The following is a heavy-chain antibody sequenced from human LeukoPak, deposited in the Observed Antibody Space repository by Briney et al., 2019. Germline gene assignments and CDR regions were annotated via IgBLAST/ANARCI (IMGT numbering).Heavy chain of an antibody. CDR1: GGTFSSYA. CDR2: NIPIFGTA. D-gene: IGHD3-22*01. J-gene: IGHJ4*02. V-gene: IGHV1-69*13. Sequence: GASVKVSCKASGGTFSSYAISWVRQAPGQGLEWMGGNIPIFGTANYAQKFQGRVTITADESTSTAYMELSSLRSEDTAVYYCARGDYYDSSGYYPRGIFDYWGQGTLVTVSS. CDR3: ARGDYYDSSGYYPRGIFDY.